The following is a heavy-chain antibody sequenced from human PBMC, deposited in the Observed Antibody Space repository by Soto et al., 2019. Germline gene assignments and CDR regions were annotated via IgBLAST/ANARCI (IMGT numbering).Heavy chain of an antibody. J-gene: IGHJ5*02. Sequence: QVQLVQSGAEVKKPGASVKVSCKASGYTFTSYDISWVRQAPGQGLEWMGWISAYNGNTNYAQKLQGRVTITTDTPTSTAYMELRSLRSDDTDVYYCARGFRLAGTRWWIDPWCQGTLVTVSS. CDR1: GYTFTSYD. V-gene: IGHV1-18*01. D-gene: IGHD2-15*01. CDR3: ARGFRLAGTRWWIDP. CDR2: ISAYNGNT.